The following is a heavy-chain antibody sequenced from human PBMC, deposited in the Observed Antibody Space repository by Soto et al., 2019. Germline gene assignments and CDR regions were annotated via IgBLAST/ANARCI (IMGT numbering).Heavy chain of an antibody. D-gene: IGHD2-21*01. Sequence: GASVKVSCKVSGYTLTELSMHWVRQAPGKGLEWMGGFDPEDGETIYAQKFQGRVTMTEDTSTDTAYMELSNLRSEDTAVYYCAIPGDPRHVPPLVFDPWGQGSLVTVSS. J-gene: IGHJ5*02. V-gene: IGHV1-24*01. CDR1: GYTLTELS. CDR2: FDPEDGET. CDR3: AIPGDPRHVPPLVFDP.